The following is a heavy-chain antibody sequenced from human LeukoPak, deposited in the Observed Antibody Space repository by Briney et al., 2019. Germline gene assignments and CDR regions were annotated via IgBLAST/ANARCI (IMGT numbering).Heavy chain of an antibody. CDR2: IYPGDSDT. Sequence: GESLKISCKGSGYSFTSYWIGWVRQMPGKGLEWMGIIYPGDSDTRYSPSFQGQVTISADKSISTAYLQWSSLKASDTAMYYCARGVRYTYYYAIGDAFDIWGQGTMVTVSS. CDR1: GYSFTSYW. CDR3: ARGVRYTYYYAIGDAFDI. J-gene: IGHJ3*02. V-gene: IGHV5-51*01. D-gene: IGHD3-10*01.